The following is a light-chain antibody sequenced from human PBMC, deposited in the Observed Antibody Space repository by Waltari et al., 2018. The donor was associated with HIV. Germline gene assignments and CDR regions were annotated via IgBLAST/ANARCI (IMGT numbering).Light chain of an antibody. J-gene: IGLJ3*02. CDR1: SGRIAANY. Sequence: FMLTQPHSVSGSPGKTVTISCTRSSGRIAANYVQWYQQLPGGAPTPVIYKDNRRPSGVPVRFSGSIDSCSNSASLIISDLKTEDEADYYCQSSDSSNWVFGGGTKVTVL. CDR2: KDN. V-gene: IGLV6-57*03. CDR3: QSSDSSNWV.